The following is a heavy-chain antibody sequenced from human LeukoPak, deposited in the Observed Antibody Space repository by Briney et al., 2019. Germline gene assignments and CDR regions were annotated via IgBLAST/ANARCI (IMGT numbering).Heavy chain of an antibody. J-gene: IGHJ4*02. D-gene: IGHD4-17*01. V-gene: IGHV1-24*01. CDR3: ATDLGTLYGDNFRYFDY. CDR2: LDPEDGET. Sequence: ASVKVSCKVSGYTLTELSMHWVRQAPGKGLEWMGGLDPEDGETINAQKFQRRVTMTEDTSTDTAYMELSSLRSEDTAVYYCATDLGTLYGDNFRYFDYWGQGTMVTVSS. CDR1: GYTLTELS.